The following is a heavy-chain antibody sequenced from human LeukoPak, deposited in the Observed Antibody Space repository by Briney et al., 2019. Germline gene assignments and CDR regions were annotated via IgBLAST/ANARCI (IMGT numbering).Heavy chain of an antibody. J-gene: IGHJ5*02. D-gene: IGHD2-2*01. CDR1: GFTFSNYA. CDR3: AKDSVLVPAGWFDP. V-gene: IGHV3-23*01. CDR2: ISGSGDST. Sequence: GGSLRLSCAASGFTFSNYAMSWVRQAPGKGLEWVSSISGSGDSTSYADSVKGRCTISRDNTKSTLYLQMNSLRADDTAVYCCAKDSVLVPAGWFDPWGQGTLVTVSS.